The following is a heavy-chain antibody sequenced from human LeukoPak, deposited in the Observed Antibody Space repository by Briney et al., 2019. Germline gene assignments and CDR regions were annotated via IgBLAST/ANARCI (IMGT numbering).Heavy chain of an antibody. CDR3: AKNYYGSGSYYDY. CDR2: IRYDGSNK. V-gene: IGHV3-30*02. Sequence: GGSLRLSCAASGFTFSSYGMHWVRQAPGKGLEWVAFIRYDGSNKYYADSVKGRFTISRDNSKNVLYLQMNSLRAEDTAVYYCAKNYYGSGSYYDYWGQGTLVTVSS. D-gene: IGHD3-10*01. CDR1: GFTFSSYG. J-gene: IGHJ4*02.